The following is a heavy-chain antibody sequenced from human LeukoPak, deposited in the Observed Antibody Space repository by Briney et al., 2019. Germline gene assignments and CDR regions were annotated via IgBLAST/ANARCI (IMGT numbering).Heavy chain of an antibody. CDR3: ASEALGYCSGGSCYHDAFDI. D-gene: IGHD2-15*01. CDR2: IIPILGTA. Sequence: SVKVSCKASGGTFSSYAISWVRQAPGQGLEWMGRIIPILGTANYAQKFQGRDTITTDESTSTAYMELSSLRSEDTAVYYCASEALGYCSGGSCYHDAFDIWGQGTMDTVSS. J-gene: IGHJ3*02. V-gene: IGHV1-69*11. CDR1: GGTFSSYA.